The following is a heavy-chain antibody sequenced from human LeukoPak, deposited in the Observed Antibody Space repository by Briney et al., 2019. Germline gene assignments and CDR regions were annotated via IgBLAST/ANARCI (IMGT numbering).Heavy chain of an antibody. CDR2: IIPISGTT. D-gene: IGHD2-15*01. J-gene: IGHJ6*03. CDR1: GGTLNSYV. Sequence: ASVKVSCKASGGTLNSYVISWVRQAPGQGLEWMGGIIPISGTTNYAQKFQGRVTITADKSTSTAYMELSSLRSEDTAVYYCATLCCGSYYMDVWGKGTTVTVSS. CDR3: ATLCCGSYYMDV. V-gene: IGHV1-69*06.